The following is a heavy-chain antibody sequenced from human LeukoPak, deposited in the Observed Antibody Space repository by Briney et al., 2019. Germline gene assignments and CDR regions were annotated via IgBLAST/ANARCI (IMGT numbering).Heavy chain of an antibody. CDR1: GGTFSSYT. CDR3: ARDLGGYSYGGYYFYGMDV. J-gene: IGHJ6*02. V-gene: IGHV1-69*04. CDR2: IIPILGIA. D-gene: IGHD5-18*01. Sequence: SVKVSCKASGGTFSSYTISWVRQAPGQGLEWMGRIIPILGIANYAQKFQGRVTITADKSTSTAYMELSSLRSEDTAVYYCARDLGGYSYGGYYFYGMDVWGQGTTVTVSS.